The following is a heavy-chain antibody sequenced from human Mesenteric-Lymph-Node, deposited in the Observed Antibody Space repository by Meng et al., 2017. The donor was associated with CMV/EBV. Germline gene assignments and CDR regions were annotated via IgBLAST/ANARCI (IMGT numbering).Heavy chain of an antibody. CDR3: ARNPPKFYDVLTGGGL. Sequence: YTFTGYYMNWVRQAPGQGLEWIGRINPDNGHTDYAQKFQGRVTLTRDTSITTAYMELRSLKSDDTAIYYCARNPPKFYDVLTGGGLWGQGTLVTVSS. V-gene: IGHV1-2*06. CDR1: YTFTGYY. CDR2: INPDNGHT. J-gene: IGHJ4*02. D-gene: IGHD3-9*01.